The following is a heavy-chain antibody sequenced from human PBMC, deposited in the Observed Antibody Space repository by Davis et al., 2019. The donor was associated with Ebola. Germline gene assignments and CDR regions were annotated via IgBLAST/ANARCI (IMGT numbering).Heavy chain of an antibody. CDR3: AGGITKVQGVRWFDP. J-gene: IGHJ5*01. D-gene: IGHD3-10*01. V-gene: IGHV1-18*01. CDR1: GYTFTSYG. CDR2: ISAYNGNT. Sequence: ASVKVSCKASGYTFTSYGISWVRQAPGQGLEWMGWISAYNGNTNYAQKLQGRVNMTTDTSTSTAYMELRSLRSDDTAVEYCAGGITKVQGVRWFDPWGQGTLVTVSS.